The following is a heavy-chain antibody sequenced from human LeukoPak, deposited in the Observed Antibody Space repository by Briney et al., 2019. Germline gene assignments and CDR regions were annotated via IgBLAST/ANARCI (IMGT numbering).Heavy chain of an antibody. V-gene: IGHV4-34*01. CDR2: INHSGST. Sequence: KPSETLSLTCAVYGGSFSGYYWSWIRQPPGKGLEWIGEINHSGSTNYNPSLKSRVTISVDTSKNQFSLKLSSVTAADTAVYYCARGGYGSGTYYNYRGQGTLVTVSS. CDR3: ARGGYGSGTYYNY. CDR1: GGSFSGYY. D-gene: IGHD3-10*01. J-gene: IGHJ4*02.